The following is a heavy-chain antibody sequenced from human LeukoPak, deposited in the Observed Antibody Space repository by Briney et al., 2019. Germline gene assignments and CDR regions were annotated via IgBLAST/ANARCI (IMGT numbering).Heavy chain of an antibody. CDR3: ARVGCSSTSCYRAFDY. J-gene: IGHJ4*02. Sequence: SETLSLTCTVPGGSISSHYWSWIRQPPGKGLDWIGYIYYSGSTNYNPSLKSRVTISVDTSKNQFSLKLSSVTAADTAVYYCARVGCSSTSCYRAFDYWGQGTLVTVSS. V-gene: IGHV4-59*11. CDR1: GGSISSHY. CDR2: IYYSGST. D-gene: IGHD2-2*01.